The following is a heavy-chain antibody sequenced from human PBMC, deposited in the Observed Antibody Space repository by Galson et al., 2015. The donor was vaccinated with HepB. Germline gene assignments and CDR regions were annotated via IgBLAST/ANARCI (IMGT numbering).Heavy chain of an antibody. D-gene: IGHD2-15*01. J-gene: IGHJ4*02. CDR3: ARWGPCSGGNCYPSNFDF. CDR1: GFSFSSYD. CDR2: ISYDGNNK. V-gene: IGHV3-30-3*01. Sequence: SLRLSCAASGFSFSSYDIHWVRQAPGKGLEWVALISYDGNNKYYADSVKGRFTISRDNSKKMLYMEMNSLKTEDTAVYYCARWGPCSGGNCYPSNFDFWGQGTLVTVSS.